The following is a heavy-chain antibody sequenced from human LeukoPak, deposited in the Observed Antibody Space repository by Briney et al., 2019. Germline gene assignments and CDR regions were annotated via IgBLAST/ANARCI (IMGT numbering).Heavy chain of an antibody. Sequence: PSETLSLTCAVYGGSFSGYYWRWIRQPPGKGLEWIGEINHSGSTNYNPSLKSRVTISVDTSKNQFSLKLSSVTAADTAVYYCARGEEDSSSYLFDYWGQGTLVTVSS. CDR3: ARGEEDSSSYLFDY. CDR2: INHSGST. J-gene: IGHJ4*02. CDR1: GGSFSGYY. V-gene: IGHV4-34*01. D-gene: IGHD6-6*01.